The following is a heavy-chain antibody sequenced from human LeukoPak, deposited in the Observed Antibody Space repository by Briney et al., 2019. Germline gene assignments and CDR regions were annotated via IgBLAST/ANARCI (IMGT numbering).Heavy chain of an antibody. CDR2: IYTSGST. D-gene: IGHD3-16*01. CDR3: ARLLVGETYFDY. Sequence: SETLSLTCTVSGGSISSYYWSWIRQPPGKGLEWIGYIYTSGSTNYNPSLKSRVTISVDTSKNQFPLKLSSVTAADTAVYYCARLLVGETYFDYWGQGTLVTVSS. V-gene: IGHV4-4*09. CDR1: GGSISSYY. J-gene: IGHJ4*02.